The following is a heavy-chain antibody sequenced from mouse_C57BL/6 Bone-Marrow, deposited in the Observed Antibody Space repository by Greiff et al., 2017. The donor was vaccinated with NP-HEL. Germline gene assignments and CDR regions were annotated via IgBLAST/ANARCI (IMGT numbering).Heavy chain of an antibody. CDR3: ATRRGLWLRPPFDD. CDR1: GYTFTSYW. Sequence: VQLQQPGAELVRPGTSVKLSCKASGYTFTSYWMHWVKQRPGQGLEWIGVIDPSDSYTNYNQKFKGKATLTVDTSSSTAYMQLSSLTSEDSAVYYCATRRGLWLRPPFDDWGQGTTLTVSS. J-gene: IGHJ2*01. CDR2: IDPSDSYT. V-gene: IGHV1-59*01. D-gene: IGHD2-2*01.